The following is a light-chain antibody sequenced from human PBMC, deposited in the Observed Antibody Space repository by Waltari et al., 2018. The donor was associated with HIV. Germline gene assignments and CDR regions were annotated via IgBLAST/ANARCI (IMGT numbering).Light chain of an antibody. CDR2: HSS. CDR3: QQFLSYPFV. Sequence: DIQMTQSPSSLSASVGDRVTITCRASQNIGTSLAWYHQKPGKAPDLLIYHSSTLGSAIPSRFSGSGAGTEFTLTITSLQPGDFATYHCQQFLSYPFVFAGGTKVEIK. V-gene: IGKV1-5*03. CDR1: QNIGTS. J-gene: IGKJ4*01.